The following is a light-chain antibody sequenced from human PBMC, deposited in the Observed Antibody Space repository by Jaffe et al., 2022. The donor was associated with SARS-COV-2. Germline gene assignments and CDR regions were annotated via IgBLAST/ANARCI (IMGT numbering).Light chain of an antibody. CDR2: QDG. CDR3: QAWDTSTVV. CDR1: KLGDRY. J-gene: IGLJ3*02. Sequence: SYELTQPPSVSVSPGQTASITCSGNKLGDRYVCWYKQKPGQAPVLVIYQDGKRPSGIPERFSGSNSGDTATLTISGTQAMDEADYYCQAWDTSTVVFGGGTKLTVL. V-gene: IGLV3-1*01.